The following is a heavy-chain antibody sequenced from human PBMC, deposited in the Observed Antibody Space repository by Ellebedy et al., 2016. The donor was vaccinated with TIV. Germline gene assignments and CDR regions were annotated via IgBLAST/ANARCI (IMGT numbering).Heavy chain of an antibody. Sequence: MPSETLSLTCTVSGGSISSYSWSWIRQPPGKGLEWIGYIYYSGSTNYNPSLKSRVTISVDTSKNQFSLKLSSVTAADTAVYYCARGEVTLYYYGMDVWGQGTTVTVSS. J-gene: IGHJ6*02. V-gene: IGHV4-59*01. CDR3: ARGEVTLYYYGMDV. CDR1: GGSISSYS. CDR2: IYYSGST.